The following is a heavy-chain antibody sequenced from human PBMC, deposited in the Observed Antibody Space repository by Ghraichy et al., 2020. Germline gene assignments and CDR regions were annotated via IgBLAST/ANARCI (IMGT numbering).Heavy chain of an antibody. CDR1: GVSLSSSY. Sequence: SETLSLTFTVSGVSLSSSYWSWIRQPAGKGLEWIGRIYANDNTNYNPSLRSRVTMSVDTSNNQFSLKLTSVTAADTAVYYCARGPGESSSETFDYWGQGTLVTVSS. CDR2: IYANDNT. J-gene: IGHJ4*02. V-gene: IGHV4-4*07. D-gene: IGHD3-10*01. CDR3: ARGPGESSSETFDY.